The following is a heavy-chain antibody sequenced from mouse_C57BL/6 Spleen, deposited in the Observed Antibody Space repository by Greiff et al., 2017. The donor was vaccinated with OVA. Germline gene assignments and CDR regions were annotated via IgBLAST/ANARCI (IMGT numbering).Heavy chain of an antibody. CDR3: ARGRSSSFDY. CDR2: INPSTGGT. J-gene: IGHJ2*01. V-gene: IGHV1-42*01. D-gene: IGHD1-1*01. CDR1: GYSFTGYY. Sequence: VQLKQSGPELVKPGASVKISCKASGYSFTGYYMNWVKQSPEKSLEWIGEINPSTGGTTYNQKFKAKATLTVDKSSSTAYMQLESLTSEDSAVYYCARGRSSSFDYWGQGTTLTVSS.